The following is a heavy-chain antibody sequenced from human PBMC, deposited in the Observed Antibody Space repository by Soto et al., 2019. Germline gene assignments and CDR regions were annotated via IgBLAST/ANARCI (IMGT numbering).Heavy chain of an antibody. D-gene: IGHD3-3*01. CDR2: ISGSGGST. CDR3: AKDKSGIFGVVIISHWFDP. V-gene: IGHV3-23*01. Sequence: GGSLRLSCAASGFTFSSYAMSWVRQAPGKGLEWVSAISGSGGSTYYADSVKGRFTISRDNSKNTLYLQMNSLRAEDTAVYYCAKDKSGIFGVVIISHWFDPWGQGTLVTVSS. J-gene: IGHJ5*02. CDR1: GFTFSSYA.